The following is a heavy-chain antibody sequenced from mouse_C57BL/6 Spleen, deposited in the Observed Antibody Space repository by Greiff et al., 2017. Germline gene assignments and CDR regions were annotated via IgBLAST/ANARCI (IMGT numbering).Heavy chain of an antibody. CDR2: IYPGDGDT. Sequence: QVQLQQSGPELVKPGASVKISCKASGYAFSSSWMNWVKQRPGQGLEWIGRIYPGDGDTNYNGKFKGKATLTADKSSSTAYMQLSSLTSEDSAVYFCARAPLFAYWGQGTLVTVAA. J-gene: IGHJ3*01. CDR1: GYAFSSSW. V-gene: IGHV1-82*01. CDR3: ARAPLFAY.